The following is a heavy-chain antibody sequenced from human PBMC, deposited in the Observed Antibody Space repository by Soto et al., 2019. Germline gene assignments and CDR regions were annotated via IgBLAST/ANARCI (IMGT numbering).Heavy chain of an antibody. Sequence: SETLSLTCTVSGGSVSIGSYYLSWIRQPPGKGLEWIGYTYYSGSTNYNPSLKSRVTISVDTSKNQFSLKLSSVTAADTAVYYCARFGADSSCYYFDYWGQGNVVAVSS. CDR3: ARFGADSSCYYFDY. CDR2: TYYSGST. J-gene: IGHJ4*02. CDR1: GGSVSIGSYY. V-gene: IGHV4-61*01. D-gene: IGHD3-22*01.